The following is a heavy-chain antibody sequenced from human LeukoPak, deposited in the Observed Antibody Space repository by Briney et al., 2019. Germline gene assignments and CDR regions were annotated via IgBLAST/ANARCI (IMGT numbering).Heavy chain of an antibody. CDR3: ARLYGGKERLIDY. J-gene: IGHJ4*02. CDR2: INHSGST. CDR1: GGSFSGYY. D-gene: IGHD4-23*01. V-gene: IGHV4-34*01. Sequence: SETPSLTCAVYGGSFSGYYWSWIRQPPGKGLEWIGEINHSGSTNYNPSLKSRVTISVDTSKNQFSLKLSSVTAADTAVYYCARLYGGKERLIDYWGQGTLVTVSS.